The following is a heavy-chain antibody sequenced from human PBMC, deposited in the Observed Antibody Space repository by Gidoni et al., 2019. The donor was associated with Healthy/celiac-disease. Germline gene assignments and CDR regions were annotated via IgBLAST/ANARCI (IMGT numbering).Heavy chain of an antibody. CDR2: ISSSITYI. CDR3: ARVGRTGDYYYYMDV. CDR1: GFPSSSFS. V-gene: IGHV3-21*01. J-gene: IGHJ6*03. Sequence: EVQLVESGGGLVKPGGSMCLSCAASGFPSSSFSMTWVRQAPGKGLVWVSSISSSITYIYDADSVKGRFTISRDNAKNALNLQMSSLRAEDTAVYYCARVGRTGDYYYYMDVWGKGTTVTVSS.